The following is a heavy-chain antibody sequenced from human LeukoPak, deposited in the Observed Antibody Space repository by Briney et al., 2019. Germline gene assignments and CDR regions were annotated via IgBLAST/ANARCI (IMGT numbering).Heavy chain of an antibody. CDR3: AKDPSMVATGYFDY. CDR1: GFTFSSYW. CDR2: INSDGSST. J-gene: IGHJ4*02. V-gene: IGHV3-74*01. D-gene: IGHD5-12*01. Sequence: GGSLRLSCAASGFTFSSYWMHWVRQAPGKGLVWVSRINSDGSSTSYADSVKGRFTISRDNAKNTLYLQMNSLRAEDTAVYYCAKDPSMVATGYFDYWGQGTLVTVSS.